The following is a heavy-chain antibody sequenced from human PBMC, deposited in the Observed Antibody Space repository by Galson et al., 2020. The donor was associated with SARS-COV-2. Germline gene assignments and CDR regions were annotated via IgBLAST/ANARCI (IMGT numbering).Heavy chain of an antibody. V-gene: IGHV4-59*12. D-gene: IGHD3-9*01. CDR2: IYYSGST. CDR3: AGWSSGMTGYWA. CDR1: GGSISSYY. Sequence: SETLSLTCTASGGSISSYYWSWIRQPPGKGLAWIGYIYYSGSTNYSPSLKSRATISVDTSKRQISLKLTSVTAADTAIYYCAGWSSGMTGYWAWGQGTLVTVSS. J-gene: IGHJ5*02.